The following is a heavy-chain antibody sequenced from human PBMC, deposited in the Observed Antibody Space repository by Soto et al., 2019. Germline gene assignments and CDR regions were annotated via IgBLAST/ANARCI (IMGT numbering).Heavy chain of an antibody. D-gene: IGHD3-10*01. CDR3: ARVPGRL. V-gene: IGHV3-53*02. CDR1: GFSVSRNY. J-gene: IGHJ4*02. CDR2: VYSGGAT. Sequence: QLVETGGGLIQPGTSLTLSCAASGFSVSRNYMTWVRQAPGKGLEWVSFVYSGGATFYADFVKGRFILSRDDSQNTMYLQMNNLRADDTAVYYCARVPGRLWGRGTLVTVAS.